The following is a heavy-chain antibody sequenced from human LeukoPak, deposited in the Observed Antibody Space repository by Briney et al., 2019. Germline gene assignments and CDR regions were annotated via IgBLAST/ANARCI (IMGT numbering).Heavy chain of an antibody. Sequence: GGSLRLSCAASGFTFSSYGMHWVRQAPGKGLEWVAVISYDGSNKYYADSVKGRFTISRDNPKNTLYMQMNSLSAEDTAVYYWARETLIPGIDYWGQETLVTVSS. J-gene: IGHJ4*02. CDR1: GFTFSSYG. D-gene: IGHD3-16*01. V-gene: IGHV3-30*03. CDR3: ARETLIPGIDY. CDR2: ISYDGSNK.